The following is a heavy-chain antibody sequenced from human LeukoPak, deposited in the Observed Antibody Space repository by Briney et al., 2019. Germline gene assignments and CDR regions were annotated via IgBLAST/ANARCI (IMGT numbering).Heavy chain of an antibody. CDR1: GDFISSYY. D-gene: IGHD1-26*01. CDR2: IYYGGST. CDR3: ALLEVPNWFDP. Sequence: SETLSLTCIVSGDFISSYYWSWIRQPPGKGLEWIAYIYYGGSTNYNPSLKSRVSISVDTSKNQVSLKLRSVTAADTAVYYCALLEVPNWFDPWGQGTLVTVSS. V-gene: IGHV4-59*01. J-gene: IGHJ5*02.